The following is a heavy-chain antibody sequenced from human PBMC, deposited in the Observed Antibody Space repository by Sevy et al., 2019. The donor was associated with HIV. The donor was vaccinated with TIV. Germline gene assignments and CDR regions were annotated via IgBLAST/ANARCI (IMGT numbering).Heavy chain of an antibody. CDR3: ARLDCGGDCYPHWFDP. Sequence: GESLKISCKGSGYTFTNYWINWVRQMPGKGLEWMGRIDPSDSYTNYCPSFQGHVTISADKSISYAYLQWSSLKASDTAMYYCARLDCGGDCYPHWFDPWGQGTLVTVSS. CDR1: GYTFTNYW. D-gene: IGHD2-21*01. J-gene: IGHJ5*02. V-gene: IGHV5-10-1*01. CDR2: IDPSDSYT.